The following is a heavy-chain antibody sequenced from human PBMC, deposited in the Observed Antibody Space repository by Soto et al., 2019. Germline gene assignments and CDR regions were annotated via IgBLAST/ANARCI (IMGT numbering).Heavy chain of an antibody. CDR2: ISGSGGST. Sequence: GGSLRLSCAASGFTFSSYAMSWVRQAPGKGLEWVSAISGSGGSTYYADSVKGRFTISRDNSKNTLYLQMNSLRAEDTAVYYCAKTSTSYGYLYWFDPWGQGTLVSVSS. V-gene: IGHV3-23*01. CDR3: AKTSTSYGYLYWFDP. D-gene: IGHD5-18*01. CDR1: GFTFSSYA. J-gene: IGHJ5*02.